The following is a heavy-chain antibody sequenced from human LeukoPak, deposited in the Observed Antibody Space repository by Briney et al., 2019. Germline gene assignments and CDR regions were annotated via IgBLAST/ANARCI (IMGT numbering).Heavy chain of an antibody. CDR3: AREGGYYDSSGLFDY. Sequence: GASVKVSCKASGGTFSSYAISWVRQAPGQGLEWMGWISAYNGNTNYAQKLQGRVTMTTDTSTSTAYMELRSLRSDDTAVYYCAREGGYYDSSGLFDYWGQGTLVTVSS. V-gene: IGHV1-18*01. CDR2: ISAYNGNT. J-gene: IGHJ4*02. D-gene: IGHD3-22*01. CDR1: GGTFSSYA.